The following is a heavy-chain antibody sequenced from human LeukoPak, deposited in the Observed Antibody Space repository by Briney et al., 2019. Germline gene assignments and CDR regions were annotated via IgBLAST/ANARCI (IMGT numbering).Heavy chain of an antibody. J-gene: IGHJ4*01. CDR3: AREHSSSAGKVFDY. Sequence: ASVKVSCKASGYTFPGYYMHWVRQAPGQGLEWMGWINPNSGGTNYAQKFQGRVTMTRDTSISTAYMELSRLRSDDTAVYYCAREHSSSAGKVFDYWGQGTLVTVSS. D-gene: IGHD6-6*01. V-gene: IGHV1-2*02. CDR2: INPNSGGT. CDR1: GYTFPGYY.